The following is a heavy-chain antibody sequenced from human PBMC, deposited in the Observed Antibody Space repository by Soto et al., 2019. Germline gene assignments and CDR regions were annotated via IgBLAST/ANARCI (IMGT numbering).Heavy chain of an antibody. CDR2: IDWDDDK. V-gene: IGHV2-70*01. CDR1: GLSLRTRGMC. CDR3: ARVLPLGSGWGQGLDV. Sequence: SGPTLVNPTQTLTLTCAFSGLSLRTRGMCVSWIRQPPGKALEWLALIDWDDDKYYSTSLKTRLTISKDTSKNQVVLTMTNMDPVDTATYYCARVLPLGSGWGQGLDVWGQGTTVTVSS. D-gene: IGHD3-3*01. J-gene: IGHJ6*02.